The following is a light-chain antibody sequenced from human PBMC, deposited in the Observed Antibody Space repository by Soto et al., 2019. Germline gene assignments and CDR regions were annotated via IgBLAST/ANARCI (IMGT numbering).Light chain of an antibody. CDR2: GAS. V-gene: IGKV3D-20*01. J-gene: IGKJ3*01. CDR3: QQNGTAPST. CDR1: QSVSSSY. Sequence: DIVLTQSPATLSLSTGERATLSCGASQSVSSSYLAWYQQKPGLAHRLLIYGASSKATGIPDMFSGSAFGTDFTLTSSRLQPEACAVYYCQQNGTAPSTFGPGTKVAIK.